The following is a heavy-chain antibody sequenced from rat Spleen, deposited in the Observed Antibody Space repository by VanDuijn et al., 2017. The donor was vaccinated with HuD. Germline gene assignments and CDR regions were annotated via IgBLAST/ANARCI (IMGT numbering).Heavy chain of an antibody. V-gene: IGHV5-46*01. Sequence: EVQLVESGGGLVQPGGSLKLSCAASGFTFSSFPMAWVLQAPTKGLEWVASTTPSGGGTYYRDSVKGRFTISRDNAKSSLYLQMDSLRSEDTATYYCTTDRRRPYWYFDFWGPGTMVTVSS. D-gene: IGHD1-11*01. CDR2: TTPSGGGT. CDR3: TTDRRRPYWYFDF. J-gene: IGHJ1*01. CDR1: GFTFSSFP.